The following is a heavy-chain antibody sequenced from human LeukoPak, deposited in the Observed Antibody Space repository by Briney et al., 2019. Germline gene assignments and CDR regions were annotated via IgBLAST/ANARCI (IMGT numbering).Heavy chain of an antibody. CDR1: GYTFTGYY. CDR2: INPNSGGT. Sequence: ASVKVSRKASGYTFTGYYMHWVRQAPGQGLEWMGWINPNSGGTNYAQKFQGRVTMTRDTSISTAYMELSRLRSDDTAVYYCTTVGLSIHQDSSGYVGSLAKADLDYWGQGTLVTVSS. D-gene: IGHD3-22*01. CDR3: TTVGLSIHQDSSGYVGSLAKADLDY. J-gene: IGHJ4*02. V-gene: IGHV1-2*02.